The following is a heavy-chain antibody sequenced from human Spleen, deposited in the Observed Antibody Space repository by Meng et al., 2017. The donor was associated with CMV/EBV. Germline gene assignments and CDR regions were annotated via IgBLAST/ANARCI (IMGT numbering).Heavy chain of an antibody. J-gene: IGHJ4*02. CDR1: GDSSSSSGYY. V-gene: IGHV4-31*02. CDR2: IYYSGST. Sequence: GDSSSSSGYYGSWSRQHPGKGVEWIGYIYYSGSTYYNPSLKSRVTISVDTSKNQFSLKLSSVTAGDTAVYYCTSRYCNNTSCSFDYWGQGTLVTVSS. D-gene: IGHD2-2*01. CDR3: TSRYCNNTSCSFDY.